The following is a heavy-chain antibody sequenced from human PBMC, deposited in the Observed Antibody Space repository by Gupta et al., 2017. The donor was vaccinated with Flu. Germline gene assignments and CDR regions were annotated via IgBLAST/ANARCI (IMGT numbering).Heavy chain of an antibody. D-gene: IGHD4/OR15-4a*01. CDR2: IGVAADT. Sequence: EVQLVESGGGLVQPGGSMRLSCAASGFTFSLYDMHWVRQSPGEGLEWVSGIGVAADTFYPASVKGRFTISRENAKSSLYLHMSSLRAGDTAVYYCVRGLGADYIAWGYFDFWGPGVFVTVSS. CDR1: GFTFSLYD. CDR3: VRGLGADYIAWGYFDF. J-gene: IGHJ4*03. V-gene: IGHV3-13*01.